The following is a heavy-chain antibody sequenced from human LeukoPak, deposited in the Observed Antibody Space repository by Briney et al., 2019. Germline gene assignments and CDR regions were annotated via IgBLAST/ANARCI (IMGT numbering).Heavy chain of an antibody. D-gene: IGHD2-2*01. V-gene: IGHV3-21*04. CDR1: GFTFSSYS. CDR3: AKDSQVVPAATFDY. Sequence: KAGGSLRLSCAASGFTFSSYSMNWVRQAPGKGLEWVSSISSSSSYIYYADSVKGRFTISRDNAKNSLYLQMNSLRAEDTALYYCAKDSQVVPAATFDYWGQGTLVTVSS. J-gene: IGHJ4*02. CDR2: ISSSSSYI.